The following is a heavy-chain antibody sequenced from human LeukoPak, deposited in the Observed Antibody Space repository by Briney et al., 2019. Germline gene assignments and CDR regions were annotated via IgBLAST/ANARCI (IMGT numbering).Heavy chain of an antibody. J-gene: IGHJ4*02. CDR2: IYYSGST. V-gene: IGHV4-59*01. CDR3: ARGSPPLTGYYKGTYYFDY. CDR1: GGSISSYY. D-gene: IGHD3-9*01. Sequence: SETLSLTCTVSGGSISSYYWSWIRQPPGKGLEWIGYIYYSGSTNYNPSLKSRVTISVDTSKNQFSLKLSSVTAADTAVYYCARGSPPLTGYYKGTYYFDYWGQGTLVTVSS.